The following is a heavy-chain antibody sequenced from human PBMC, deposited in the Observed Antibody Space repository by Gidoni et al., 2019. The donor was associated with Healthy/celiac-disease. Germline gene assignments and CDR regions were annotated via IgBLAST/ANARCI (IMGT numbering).Heavy chain of an antibody. J-gene: IGHJ3*02. Sequence: QVQLVQSGAEVKKPGSSVKVSCKASGGTFSRYAIRCVRQAPAQGLEWMGRIIPSLGIANYAQKFQGRVTITADKSKSTAYMELSSLRSEDTAVYYCASPALYDYVWGSYRSTEAFDIWGQGTMVTVSS. CDR1: GGTFSRYA. CDR3: ASPALYDYVWGSYRSTEAFDI. V-gene: IGHV1-69*04. D-gene: IGHD3-16*02. CDR2: IIPSLGIA.